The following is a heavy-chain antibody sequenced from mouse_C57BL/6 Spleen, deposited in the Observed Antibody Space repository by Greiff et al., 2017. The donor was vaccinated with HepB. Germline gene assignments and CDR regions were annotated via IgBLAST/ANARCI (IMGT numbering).Heavy chain of an antibody. J-gene: IGHJ4*01. CDR3: ARKGTGAMDY. V-gene: IGHV1-61*01. D-gene: IGHD3-3*01. CDR2: IYPSDSET. Sequence: QVQLQQPGAELVRPGSSVKLSCKASGYTFTSYWMDWVKQRPGQGLEWIGNIYPSDSETHYNQKFKDKATLTVDKSSSTAYMPLSSLTSEDSAVYYCARKGTGAMDYWGQGTSVTVSS. CDR1: GYTFTSYW.